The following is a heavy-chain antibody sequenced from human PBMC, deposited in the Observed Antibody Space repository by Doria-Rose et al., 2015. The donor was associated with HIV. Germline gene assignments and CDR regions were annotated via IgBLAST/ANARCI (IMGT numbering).Heavy chain of an antibody. V-gene: IGHV4-34*01. CDR3: ARGRSAIPYFDY. D-gene: IGHD2-21*01. J-gene: IGHJ4*02. CDR2: INHSGNT. Sequence: WIRQPPGKGLEWIGEINHSGNTNYNPSLKSRVTISVDTSKNQFSLNLTSVTAADMAIYYCARGRSAIPYFDYWGLGTLVTVSS.